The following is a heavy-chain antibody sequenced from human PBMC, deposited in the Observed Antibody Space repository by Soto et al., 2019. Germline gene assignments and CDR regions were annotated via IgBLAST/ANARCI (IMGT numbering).Heavy chain of an antibody. Sequence: PGGSLRLSCAASGFIFSNYAMHWVRQAPGKGLEYVSAITSNGGSTFYADSVKGRFTISRDNSKNTLYLQMGSLRAEDMAVYYCERIFYDSNGYYYDYWGQGILVTVSS. V-gene: IGHV3-64*02. CDR1: GFIFSNYA. CDR2: ITSNGGST. D-gene: IGHD3-22*01. CDR3: ERIFYDSNGYYYDY. J-gene: IGHJ4*02.